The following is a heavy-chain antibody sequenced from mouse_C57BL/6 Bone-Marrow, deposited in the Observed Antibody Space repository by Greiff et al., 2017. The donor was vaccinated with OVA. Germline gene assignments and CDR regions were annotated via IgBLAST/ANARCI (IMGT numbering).Heavy chain of an antibody. D-gene: IGHD1-1*01. CDR1: GYAFSSSW. Sequence: VKLMESGPELVKPGASVKISCKASGYAFSSSWMNWVKQRPGKGLEWIGRIFPGDGDTNYNGKFKGKATLTADKSSSTAYMQLSSLTSEDSAVYFCARGDGSSPYYAMDYWGQGTSVTVSS. V-gene: IGHV1-82*01. J-gene: IGHJ4*01. CDR3: ARGDGSSPYYAMDY. CDR2: IFPGDGDT.